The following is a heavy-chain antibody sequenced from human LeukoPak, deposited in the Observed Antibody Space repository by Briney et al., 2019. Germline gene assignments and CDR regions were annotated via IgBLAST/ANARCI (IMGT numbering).Heavy chain of an antibody. CDR3: ARVPYGDYPLDY. Sequence: ASVKVSCKASGYTFTSYGISWVRQAPGQGLEWMGWISAYNGNTNYAQKLQGRVTMTTDTSTSTAYMELRSLRSDDTAVYYSARVPYGDYPLDYWGQGTLVTVSS. CDR1: GYTFTSYG. D-gene: IGHD4-17*01. V-gene: IGHV1-18*01. CDR2: ISAYNGNT. J-gene: IGHJ4*02.